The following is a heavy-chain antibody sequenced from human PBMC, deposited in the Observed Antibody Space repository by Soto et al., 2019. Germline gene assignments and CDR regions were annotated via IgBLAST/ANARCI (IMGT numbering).Heavy chain of an antibody. D-gene: IGHD3-10*01. CDR3: ARGLRHLGGY. Sequence: QVQLQQWGAGLLKPSETLSLTCAVYGGSFSGYYWSWIRQPPGKGLEWIGEIKHSGSTNYNPSLKSRVTISVDTSKNQFSLKLSSVTAADTAVYYCARGLRHLGGYWGQGTLVTVSS. V-gene: IGHV4-34*01. CDR2: IKHSGST. CDR1: GGSFSGYY. J-gene: IGHJ4*02.